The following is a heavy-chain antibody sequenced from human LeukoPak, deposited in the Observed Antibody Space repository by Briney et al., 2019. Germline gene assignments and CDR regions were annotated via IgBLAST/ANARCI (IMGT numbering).Heavy chain of an antibody. D-gene: IGHD3-10*01. CDR1: GYTFTSYA. CDR3: ARGPFGETPLYFDY. Sequence: ASVKVSCKASGYTFTSYAMHWVRQAPGQRLEWMGWINAGNGNTKYSQKFQGRVTITRDTSASTAYMELSSLRSEDTAVYYCARGPFGETPLYFDYWGQGTLVTVSS. J-gene: IGHJ4*02. V-gene: IGHV1-3*01. CDR2: INAGNGNT.